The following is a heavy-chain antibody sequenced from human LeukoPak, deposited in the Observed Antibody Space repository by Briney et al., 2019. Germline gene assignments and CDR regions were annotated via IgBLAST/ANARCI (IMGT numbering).Heavy chain of an antibody. CDR1: GGSISSSSYY. D-gene: IGHD3-3*01. J-gene: IGHJ5*02. CDR2: IYYSGST. CDR3: ARRYYDFWSGKSWFDP. V-gene: IGHV4-39*01. Sequence: SETLSLTCTVSGGSISSSSYYWGWIRQPPGKGLEWIGSIYYSGSTYYNPSLKSRVTISVDTSKSQFSLKLSSVTAADTAVYYCARRYYDFWSGKSWFDPWGQGTLVTVSS.